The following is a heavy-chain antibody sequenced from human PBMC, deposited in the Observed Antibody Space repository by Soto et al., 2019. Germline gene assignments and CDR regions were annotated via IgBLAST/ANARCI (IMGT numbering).Heavy chain of an antibody. CDR2: ISYDGSNK. CDR1: GFTFSSYG. D-gene: IGHD1-20*01. J-gene: IGHJ4*02. Sequence: GGSLILSCAASGFTFSSYGMHWVRQAPGKGLEWVAVISYDGSNKYYADSVKGRFTISRDNSKNTLYLQMNSLRAEDTAVYYCANNFITGTSYYFDYWGQGTLVTVSS. CDR3: ANNFITGTSYYFDY. V-gene: IGHV3-30*18.